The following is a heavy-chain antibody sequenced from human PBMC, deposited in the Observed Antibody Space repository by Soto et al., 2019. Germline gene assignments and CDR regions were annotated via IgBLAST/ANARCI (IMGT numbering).Heavy chain of an antibody. J-gene: IGHJ5*02. CDR3: AKDLYGSGWYNYFDP. D-gene: IGHD6-19*01. CDR2: ISHDGGVK. Sequence: QVHLVESGGGVVQPGRSLRLSCAASGFTFSTTGMHWVRQAPGKGLEWVAMISHDGGVKHYTDSVKGRVPLSRDTSNNTVYLQMNSLRPEDKAMYHCAKDLYGSGWYNYFDPWGQGTLGTVSS. CDR1: GFTFSTTG. V-gene: IGHV3-30*18.